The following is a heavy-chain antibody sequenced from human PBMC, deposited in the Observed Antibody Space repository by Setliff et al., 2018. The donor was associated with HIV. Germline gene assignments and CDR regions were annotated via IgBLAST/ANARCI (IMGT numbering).Heavy chain of an antibody. Sequence: SETLSLTCSVSGGSFRSSRYYWGWIRQPPGKGLEWIGNIHYGGFFWYSPSLKSRVTISVDTSKNQFSLKLSSVTAADTAVYYCARPALGIGGGSRFDNWGQGTRVTVSS. D-gene: IGHD3-10*01. CDR1: GGSFRSSRYY. V-gene: IGHV4-39*01. CDR2: IHYGGFF. CDR3: ARPALGIGGGSRFDN. J-gene: IGHJ4*02.